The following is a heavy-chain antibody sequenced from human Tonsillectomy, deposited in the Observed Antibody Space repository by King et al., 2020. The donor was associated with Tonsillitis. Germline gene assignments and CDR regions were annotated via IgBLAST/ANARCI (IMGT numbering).Heavy chain of an antibody. CDR1: GYTFNIYY. Sequence: AQLVQSGAEVRKPGASVKVSCKASGYTFNIYYINWVRQAPGQGLEWMGMINPTGDTTSYAQKFQGRATLTTDTSTSTVYMELSSLKSEDTAVYYCARDWAPSNLGGGSGAFDMWGQGTMVTVSS. J-gene: IGHJ3*02. CDR2: INPTGDTT. V-gene: IGHV1-46*02. D-gene: IGHD2-15*01. CDR3: ARDWAPSNLGGGSGAFDM.